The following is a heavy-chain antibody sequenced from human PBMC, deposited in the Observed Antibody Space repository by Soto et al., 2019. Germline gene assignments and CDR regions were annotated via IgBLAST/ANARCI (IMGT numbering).Heavy chain of an antibody. D-gene: IGHD3-22*01. CDR2: ISGSGGST. CDR1: GLTSSGLG. CDR3: SKDGQHNDSSGFFPN. J-gene: IGHJ4*02. V-gene: IGHV3-23*01. Sequence: LPWAAVGLTSSGLGVSRVIPQQGKGLEWVSAISGSGGSTYYADSVKGRFTISRDNSKNSLYLQMNSLRAEDTAVYYFSKDGQHNDSSGFFPNWGQGTLVTVSA.